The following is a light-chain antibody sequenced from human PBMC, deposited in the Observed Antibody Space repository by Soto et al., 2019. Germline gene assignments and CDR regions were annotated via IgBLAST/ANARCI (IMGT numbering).Light chain of an antibody. CDR2: AAS. J-gene: IGKJ1*01. Sequence: DIQMTQSPSTLSASGGDRVTITCRASQSISDWLAWYQQKPGKAPKLLIYAASSLQSGVPSRFSGSGSGTDFNLKISRMKPEEWATYYCQQANSFTRTFGQVTKVDIK. CDR3: QQANSFTRT. V-gene: IGKV1-12*01. CDR1: QSISDW.